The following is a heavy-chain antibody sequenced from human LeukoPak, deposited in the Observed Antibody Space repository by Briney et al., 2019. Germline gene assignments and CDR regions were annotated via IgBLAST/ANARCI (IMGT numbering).Heavy chain of an antibody. J-gene: IGHJ4*02. CDR1: GFTFSSYA. CDR2: ISSNGGST. V-gene: IGHV3-64D*06. CDR3: VKEEQQLDPYYFDY. Sequence: PGAALLLSCSASGFTFSSYAMHWVRQAPGKGLEYVSAISSNGGSTYYADSVKGRFTISRDNSKNTLYLQMSSLRAEDTAVYYCVKEEQQLDPYYFDYWGQGTLVTVSS. D-gene: IGHD6-13*01.